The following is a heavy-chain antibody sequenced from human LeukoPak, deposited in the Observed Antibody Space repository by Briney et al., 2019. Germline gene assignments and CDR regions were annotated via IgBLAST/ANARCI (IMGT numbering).Heavy chain of an antibody. Sequence: ASVKVSCKASGYTFTNYGISWMRQAPGQGLEWMGWMNPNSGNTGYAQKFQGRVTITRNTSISTAYMELSSLRSEDTAVYYCARGLTLDAFDIWGQGTMVTVSS. V-gene: IGHV1-8*03. CDR2: MNPNSGNT. J-gene: IGHJ3*02. CDR3: ARGLTLDAFDI. CDR1: GYTFTNYG. D-gene: IGHD4/OR15-4a*01.